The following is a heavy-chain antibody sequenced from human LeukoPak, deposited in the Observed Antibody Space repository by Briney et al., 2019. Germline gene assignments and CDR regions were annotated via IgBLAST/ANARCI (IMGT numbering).Heavy chain of an antibody. CDR3: ATESLPILTGYYSYYYYYGMDV. J-gene: IGHJ6*02. Sequence: GGSLRLSCAASGFTVSSNYMSWVRQAPGKGLEWVSVIYSRGSTYYADSVKGRFTISRDNSKNTLYLQMNSLRAEDTAVYYCATESLPILTGYYSYYYYYGMDVWGQGTTVTVSS. CDR1: GFTVSSNY. CDR2: IYSRGST. V-gene: IGHV3-53*01. D-gene: IGHD3-9*01.